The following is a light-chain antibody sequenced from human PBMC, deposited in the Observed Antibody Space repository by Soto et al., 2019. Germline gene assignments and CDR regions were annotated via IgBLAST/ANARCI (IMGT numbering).Light chain of an antibody. J-gene: IGLJ3*02. CDR2: NTN. Sequence: QTVGTQEPSFSVSPGGTVTLTCGLSSGPVFTSSYPNWYQQTPGQAPRTLIFNTNTRSSGVPDRFSGSILGDKAALTITGAQADDDSYYYCLLYLGGGIWVFGGGTKLTVL. CDR1: SGPVFTSSY. V-gene: IGLV8-61*01. CDR3: LLYLGGGIWV.